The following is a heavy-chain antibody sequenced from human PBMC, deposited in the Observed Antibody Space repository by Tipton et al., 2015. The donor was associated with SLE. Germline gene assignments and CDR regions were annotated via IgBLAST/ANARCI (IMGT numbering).Heavy chain of an antibody. CDR3: ARGPAFDL. Sequence: SLRLSCAASGFTLSSYGFHWVRQAPGKGLEWVALISYNSGHKYYADSVKGRFTISRDNSENTLYLQMNSLRAEDTAVYFCARGPAFDLWGRGTLVTVSS. V-gene: IGHV3-30*07. J-gene: IGHJ2*01. CDR1: GFTLSSYG. CDR2: ISYNSGHK.